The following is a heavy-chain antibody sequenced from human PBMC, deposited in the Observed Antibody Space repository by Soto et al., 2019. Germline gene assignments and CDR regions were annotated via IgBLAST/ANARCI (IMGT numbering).Heavy chain of an antibody. CDR1: GFTFDDYA. Sequence: GGSLRLSCAASGFTFDDYAMHWVRQAPGKGLEWVSGISWNSGSIGYADSVKGRFTISRDNAKNSLYLQMNSLRAEDTALYYCAKVVVVAATVHAFDIWGQGTMVTVSS. CDR3: AKVVVVAATVHAFDI. V-gene: IGHV3-9*01. CDR2: ISWNSGSI. J-gene: IGHJ3*02. D-gene: IGHD2-15*01.